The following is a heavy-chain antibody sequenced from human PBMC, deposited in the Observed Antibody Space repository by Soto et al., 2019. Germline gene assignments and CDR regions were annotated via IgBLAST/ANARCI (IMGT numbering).Heavy chain of an antibody. J-gene: IGHJ3*02. D-gene: IGHD1-26*01. CDR1: GFTFTNNN. V-gene: IGHV3-48*02. Sequence: GGSLRLSCAASGFTFTNNNMNWVRQAPGKGLEWISYITSNSDTLYYADSVRGRFTISRDNAKNSLYLQMNSLRDEDTALYYCARDSGEWELLYDAFDIWGQGTLVTVSS. CDR3: ARDSGEWELLYDAFDI. CDR2: ITSNSDTL.